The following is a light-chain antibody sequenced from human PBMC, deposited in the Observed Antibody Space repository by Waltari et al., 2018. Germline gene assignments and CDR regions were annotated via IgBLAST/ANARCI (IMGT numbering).Light chain of an antibody. CDR2: AAS. CDR1: QSISTS. J-gene: IGKJ4*01. V-gene: IGKV1-39*01. Sequence: DFQMTQSPSSLSASVGDRVTITCRASQSISTSLNWYQQKPGKAPHLLIYAASSLQSGVPSRFSGSGSGTDFTLTISSLQPEDFATYYCQQSYSPLTFGGGTKVEIK. CDR3: QQSYSPLT.